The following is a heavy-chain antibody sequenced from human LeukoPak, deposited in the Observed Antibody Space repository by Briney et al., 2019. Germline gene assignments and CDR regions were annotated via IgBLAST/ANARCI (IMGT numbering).Heavy chain of an antibody. V-gene: IGHV3-23*01. CDR2: IRDSGGST. CDR3: ARPTGYCSGDSCFAPFDQ. J-gene: IGHJ4*02. Sequence: GSLRLSCAAAGFTFSSYAMSWGRQAPGKGLEWVSVIRDSGGSTYYADSVKGRFTISRDNSQNRLYLQMNSLRAADTAVYYCARPTGYCSGDSCFAPFDQWGQGTLVTVSS. D-gene: IGHD2-15*01. CDR1: GFTFSSYA.